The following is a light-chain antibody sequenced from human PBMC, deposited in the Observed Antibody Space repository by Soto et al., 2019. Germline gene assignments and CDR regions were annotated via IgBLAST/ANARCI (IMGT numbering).Light chain of an antibody. Sequence: QTVVTQEPSFSVSPGGTVILTCGFRSGSVSTNNYPSWYQQTPGQTPRTLIYNTNIRSSGVPDRFSGSILGNKAALIITGAQADDESDYYCVLSMGSGLVVFGGGTKLTVL. J-gene: IGLJ2*01. CDR2: NTN. V-gene: IGLV8-61*01. CDR1: SGSVSTNNY. CDR3: VLSMGSGLVV.